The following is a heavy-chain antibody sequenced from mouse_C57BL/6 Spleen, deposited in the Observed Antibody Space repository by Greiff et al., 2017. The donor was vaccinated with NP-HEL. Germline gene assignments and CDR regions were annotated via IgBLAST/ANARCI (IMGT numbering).Heavy chain of an antibody. J-gene: IGHJ2*01. CDR3: ARSSYYSNYVVDY. V-gene: IGHV1-76*01. CDR1: GYTFTDYY. CDR2: IYPGSGNT. D-gene: IGHD2-5*01. Sequence: VQLQQSGAELVRPGASVKLSCKASGYTFTDYYINWVKQRPGQGLEWIARIYPGSGNTYYNEKFKGKATLTAEKSSSTAYMQLSSLTSEDSAVYFCARSSYYSNYVVDYWGQGTTLTVSS.